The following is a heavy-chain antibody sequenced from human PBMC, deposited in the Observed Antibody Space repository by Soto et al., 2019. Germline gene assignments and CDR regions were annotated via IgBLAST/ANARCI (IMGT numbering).Heavy chain of an antibody. J-gene: IGHJ6*02. CDR1: GFTFSSYA. CDR2: ISGSGGST. CDR3: EKGYFACLHYYGMDV. D-gene: IGHD3-9*01. V-gene: IGHV3-23*01. Sequence: GGSLRLSCAASGFTFSSYAMSWVRQAPGKGLEWVSAISGSGGSTYYADSVKGRFTISRDNSKNTLYLQMNTLRAEDTAVYYCEKGYFACLHYYGMDVGGQGTTVTVSS.